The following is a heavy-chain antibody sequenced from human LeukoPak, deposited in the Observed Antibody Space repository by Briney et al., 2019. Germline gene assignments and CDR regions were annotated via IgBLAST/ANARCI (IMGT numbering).Heavy chain of an antibody. V-gene: IGHV3-21*01. CDR3: ARDMTTATTCYLQH. CDR2: ISSSSYYI. Sequence: GGSLRLSCAASGFTFSTYSMNWVRQPPGRGLEWVSSISSSSYYIYYADSVKGRFSISRDDAKNSLFLQMNGLRAEDTAVYYCARDMTTATTCYLQHWGQGTLVTVSS. CDR1: GFTFSTYS. J-gene: IGHJ1*01. D-gene: IGHD4-17*01.